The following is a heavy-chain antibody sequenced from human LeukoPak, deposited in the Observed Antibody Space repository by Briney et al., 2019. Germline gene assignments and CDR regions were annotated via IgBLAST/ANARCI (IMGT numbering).Heavy chain of an antibody. CDR1: GFTVSTYS. V-gene: IGHV3-21*01. CDR2: ISGSSSYI. Sequence: SGGSLRLSCAASGFTVSTYSINWVRQAPGKGLEWVSSISGSSSYIYYADSVKGRFTISRDNAKNSLYLQMNSLRAEDTAVYYCARGSVVGWAFDIWGQGTLVTVSS. CDR3: ARGSVVGWAFDI. D-gene: IGHD2-15*01. J-gene: IGHJ4*02.